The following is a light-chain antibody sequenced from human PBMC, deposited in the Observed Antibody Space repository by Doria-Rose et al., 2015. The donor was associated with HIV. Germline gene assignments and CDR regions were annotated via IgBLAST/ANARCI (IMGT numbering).Light chain of an antibody. Sequence: SLSAPVGDRVTITCLASQSISSYLNWYQQKPGKAPKLLIYAASSLQSGVPSRFRGSGSGTDFTLTISSLQPEDFATYYCQESYSTPGTFGQGTKVDIK. J-gene: IGKJ1*01. CDR1: QSISSY. V-gene: IGKV1-39*01. CDR2: AAS. CDR3: QESYSTPGT.